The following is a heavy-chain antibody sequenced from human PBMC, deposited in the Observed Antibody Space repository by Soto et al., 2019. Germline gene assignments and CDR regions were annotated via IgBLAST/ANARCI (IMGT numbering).Heavy chain of an antibody. CDR1: GFTFSSYA. CDR2: ISGSGGST. D-gene: IGHD6-19*01. J-gene: IGHJ4*02. Sequence: EVQLLESGGGLVQPGGSLRLSCAASGFTFSSYAMSWVRQAPGKGLEWVSAISGSGGSTYYADSVKGRFTISRDNSKNQLYLQKDRLRGGEQGVYYCAERLGYSSGWYVDYWGQGTLVTVSS. V-gene: IGHV3-23*01. CDR3: AERLGYSSGWYVDY.